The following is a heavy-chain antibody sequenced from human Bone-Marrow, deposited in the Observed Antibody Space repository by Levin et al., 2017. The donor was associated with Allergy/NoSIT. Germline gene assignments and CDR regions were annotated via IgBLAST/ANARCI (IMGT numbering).Heavy chain of an antibody. CDR3: ARGLVVVVAATLHPDGMDV. D-gene: IGHD2-15*01. CDR2: ISYDGSNK. Sequence: GGSLRLSCAASGFTFSSYGMHWVRQAPGKGLEWVAVISYDGSNKYYADSVKGRFTISRDNSKNTLYLQMNSLRAEDTAVYYCARGLVVVVAATLHPDGMDVWGQGTTVTVSS. CDR1: GFTFSSYG. J-gene: IGHJ6*02. V-gene: IGHV3-30*03.